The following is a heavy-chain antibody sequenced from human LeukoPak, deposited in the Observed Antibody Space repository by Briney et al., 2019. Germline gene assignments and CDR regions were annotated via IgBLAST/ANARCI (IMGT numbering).Heavy chain of an antibody. CDR2: MNPNSGNT. V-gene: IGHV1-8*01. J-gene: IGHJ4*01. CDR3: ARGWFGQLLQDY. Sequence: ASVKLSCMASGYTFTSYDINWVRQATGQGPEWMGWMNPNSGNTGYAQQFQGRVTMTRTTSTSTAYMELSSLRSDDTAVYYCARGWFGQLLQDYWGHGTLVTVSS. D-gene: IGHD3-10*01. CDR1: GYTFTSYD.